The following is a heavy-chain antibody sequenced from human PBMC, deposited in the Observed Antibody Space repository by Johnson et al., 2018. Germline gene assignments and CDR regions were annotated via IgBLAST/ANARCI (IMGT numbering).Heavy chain of an antibody. J-gene: IGHJ6*03. Sequence: VQLVQSGGGLVQPGRSLRLSCTASGFTLGDYAMTWFRQAPGKGLEWVGFISRKAYGGTTEYAASVKGRFTFSREDSKSIAYLQKNSLKTEDTAVYYCTRNARRNYEPSYYYDYRDVWGKGTTVTGS. CDR2: ISRKAYGGTT. D-gene: IGHD4-11*01. CDR1: GFTLGDYA. CDR3: TRNARRNYEPSYYYDYRDV. V-gene: IGHV3-49*03.